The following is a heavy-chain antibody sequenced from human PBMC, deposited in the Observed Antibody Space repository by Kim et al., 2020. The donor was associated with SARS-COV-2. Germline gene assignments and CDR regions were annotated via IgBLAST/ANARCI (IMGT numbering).Heavy chain of an antibody. CDR2: IYYSGST. Sequence: SETLSLTCTVSGGSISSYYWSWIRQPPGKGLEWIGYIYYSGSTNYNPSLKSRVTISVDTSKNQFSLKLSSVTAEDTAVYYCARLRRTMVPKYYYYGMDVWGQGTTVTVSS. V-gene: IGHV4-59*13. J-gene: IGHJ6*02. CDR1: GGSISSYY. CDR3: ARLRRTMVPKYYYYGMDV. D-gene: IGHD3-10*01.